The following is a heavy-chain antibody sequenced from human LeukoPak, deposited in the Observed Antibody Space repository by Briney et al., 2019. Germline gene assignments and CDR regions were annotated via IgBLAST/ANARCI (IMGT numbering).Heavy chain of an antibody. D-gene: IGHD3-3*01. J-gene: IGHJ3*02. V-gene: IGHV4-59*01. CDR2: IYYSGST. CDR3: ARATPYYDFWSGYSYDAFDI. CDR1: GGFISSYY. Sequence: PSETLSLTCTVSGGFISSYYWSWIRQPPGKGLEWIGYIYYSGSTNYNPSLKSRVTISVDTSKNQFSLKLSSVTAADTAVYYCARATPYYDFWSGYSYDAFDIWGQGTMVTVSS.